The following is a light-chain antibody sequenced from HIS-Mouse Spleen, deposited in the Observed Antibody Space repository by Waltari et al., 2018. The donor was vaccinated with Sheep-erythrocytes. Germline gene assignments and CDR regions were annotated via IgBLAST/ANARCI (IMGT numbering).Light chain of an antibody. CDR2: DVS. V-gene: IGLV2-11*01. Sequence: QSALTQPRSVSGSPGQSVTIPCTGTSSDVGGYNYVSWYQQPPGKAPKLMIYDVSKRPSGVPDRFSGSKSGNTASLTISGLQAEDEADYYCCSYAGSYNYVFGTGTKVTVL. CDR1: SSDVGGYNY. CDR3: CSYAGSYNYV. J-gene: IGLJ1*01.